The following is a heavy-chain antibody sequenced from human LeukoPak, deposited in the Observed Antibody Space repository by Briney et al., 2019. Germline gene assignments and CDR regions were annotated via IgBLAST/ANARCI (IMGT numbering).Heavy chain of an antibody. J-gene: IGHJ5*02. Sequence: GESLKISCKGSGYSFTSYWIGWVRQMPGKGLEWMGIIYPGDSDTRYSPSFQGQVTISADKSISTAYLQWSSLKASDTAMYYCARGVGGYCSGGSCRQGWFDPWGQGTLVTVSS. CDR1: GYSFTSYW. CDR2: IYPGDSDT. D-gene: IGHD2-15*01. CDR3: ARGVGGYCSGGSCRQGWFDP. V-gene: IGHV5-51*01.